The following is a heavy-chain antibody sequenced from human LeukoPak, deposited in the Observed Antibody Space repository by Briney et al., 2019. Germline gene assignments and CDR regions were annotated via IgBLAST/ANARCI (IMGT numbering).Heavy chain of an antibody. V-gene: IGHV3-23*01. J-gene: IGHJ3*02. CDR1: GFTFSSYS. CDR3: AKGVGEGAFDI. Sequence: GGSLRLSCAASGFTFSSYSMYWVRQTPRKGLEWVSEIRGDGNTYYADSVKGRFAISRDDSKNTLFLQMHSLRVEDTAIYYCAKGVGEGAFDIWGQGTMVTVSS. D-gene: IGHD3-10*01. CDR2: IRGDGNT.